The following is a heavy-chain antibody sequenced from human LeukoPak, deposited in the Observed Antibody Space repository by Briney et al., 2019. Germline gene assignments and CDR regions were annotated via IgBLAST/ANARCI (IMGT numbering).Heavy chain of an antibody. Sequence: SETLSLTCTVSGGSISSYYWSWIRQPTGKGLEWIGYLYYSVSTNYNPSLKSRVTISVDTSKNQFSLKLSSVTTADTAVYYCARLGYSSGSVDYWGQGTLVTVSS. CDR3: ARLGYSSGSVDY. CDR1: GGSISSYY. D-gene: IGHD5-18*01. J-gene: IGHJ4*02. V-gene: IGHV4-59*01. CDR2: LYYSVST.